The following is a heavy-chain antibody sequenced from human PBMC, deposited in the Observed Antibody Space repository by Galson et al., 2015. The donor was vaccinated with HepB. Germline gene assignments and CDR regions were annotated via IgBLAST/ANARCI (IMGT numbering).Heavy chain of an antibody. CDR2: ISFSNGAT. J-gene: IGHJ4*02. V-gene: IGHV3-23*01. D-gene: IGHD1-1*01. CDR1: GFTISNSA. Sequence: SLRLSCAASGFTISNSAMSWVRQAPGRGLEWVSGISFSNGATYYADSVKGRFTISRDNSENTLYLQMSSLTAEDTAVYYCTKASPGTSGLFDYWGQGTLVTVSS. CDR3: TKASPGTSGLFDY.